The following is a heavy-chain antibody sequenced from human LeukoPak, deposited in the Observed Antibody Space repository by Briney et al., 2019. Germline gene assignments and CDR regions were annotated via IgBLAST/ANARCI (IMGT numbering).Heavy chain of an antibody. Sequence: GGSLRLSCAASGFTFSNYGMHWVRQAPGKGLEWVATITYDGSSEYYADSVKDRFTVSRDNSKNTLYLQMSSLKTEDTAGYYCAKRGDGGHKSLEYWGQGTLVIVSS. J-gene: IGHJ4*02. CDR2: ITYDGSSE. CDR1: GFTFSNYG. V-gene: IGHV3-30*18. CDR3: AKRGDGGHKSLEY. D-gene: IGHD3-16*01.